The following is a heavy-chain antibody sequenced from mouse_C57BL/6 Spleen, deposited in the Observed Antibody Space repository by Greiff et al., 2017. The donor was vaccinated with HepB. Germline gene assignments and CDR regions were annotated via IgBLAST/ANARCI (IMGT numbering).Heavy chain of an antibody. D-gene: IGHD2-1*01. CDR1: GFTFSNYW. V-gene: IGHV6-3*01. J-gene: IGHJ2*01. CDR3: TGGVTLDY. CDR2: IRLKSDNYAT. Sequence: DVQLVESGGGLVQPGGSMKLSCVASGFTFSNYWMNWVRQSPEKGLEWVAQIRLKSDNYATHYAESVKGRFTISRDDSKSSVYLQMNNLRAEDTGIYYCTGGVTLDYWGQGTTLTVSS.